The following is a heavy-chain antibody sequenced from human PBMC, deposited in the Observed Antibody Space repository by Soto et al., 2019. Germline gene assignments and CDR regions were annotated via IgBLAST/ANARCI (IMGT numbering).Heavy chain of an antibody. V-gene: IGHV3-23*01. CDR2: ISGSGGSR. J-gene: IGHJ4*02. CDR3: VKDDGYGDYVPHASDY. Sequence: EVQLLDSGGGLVQPGGSLRLSCAASGFTFSSYAMTWVRQAPGKGLEWGSSISGSGGSRYYADSVKGRFTICRDQSKNTGYLQMNSLRVEDTAVYYCVKDDGYGDYVPHASDYWGQGTLVTFSS. D-gene: IGHD4-17*01. CDR1: GFTFSSYA.